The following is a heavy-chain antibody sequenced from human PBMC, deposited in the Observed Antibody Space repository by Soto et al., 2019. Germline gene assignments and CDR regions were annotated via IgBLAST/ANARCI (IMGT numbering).Heavy chain of an antibody. J-gene: IGHJ6*02. CDR2: ISSSSSTI. CDR1: GFTFSSYS. D-gene: IGHD2-2*01. V-gene: IGHV3-48*02. CDR3: ARDLGYQYCSSTSCYVYYYYGMDV. Sequence: GGSLRLSCAASGFTFSSYSMNWVRQAPGKGLEWVSYISSSSSTIYYADSVKGRFTISRDNAKNSLYLQMNSLRDEDTAVYYCARDLGYQYCSSTSCYVYYYYGMDVWGQGTTVTVSS.